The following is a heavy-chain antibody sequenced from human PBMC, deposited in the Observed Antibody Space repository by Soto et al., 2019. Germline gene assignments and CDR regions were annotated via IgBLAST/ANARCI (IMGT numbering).Heavy chain of an antibody. CDR1: GYSFTSDN. D-gene: IGHD3-10*01. CDR3: ARGQYFGEVSLDY. J-gene: IGHJ4*02. CDR2: MNPDSGNT. Sequence: QVQLVQSGAEVKKPGASVKVSCKTSGYSFTSDNIHWVRQATGQGLEWMGWMNPDSGNTGYAQKFQGRVTMTRDTSITTAYIALRSLRSEDTAVYYCARGQYFGEVSLDYRGQGTLVTVSS. V-gene: IGHV1-8*01.